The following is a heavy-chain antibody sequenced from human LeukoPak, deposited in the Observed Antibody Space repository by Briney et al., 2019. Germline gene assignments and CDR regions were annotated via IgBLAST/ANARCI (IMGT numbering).Heavy chain of an antibody. D-gene: IGHD6-6*01. CDR2: ISYDGSNK. J-gene: IGHJ5*02. CDR1: RFTFSSYA. V-gene: IGHV3-30-3*01. Sequence: GGSLRLSCAASRFTFSSYAMHWVRQAPGKGLEWVAVISYDGSNKYYADSVKGRFTISRDNSKNTLYLQMNSLRAEDTAVYYCARDRGLAARDNWFDPWGQGTLVTVSS. CDR3: ARDRGLAARDNWFDP.